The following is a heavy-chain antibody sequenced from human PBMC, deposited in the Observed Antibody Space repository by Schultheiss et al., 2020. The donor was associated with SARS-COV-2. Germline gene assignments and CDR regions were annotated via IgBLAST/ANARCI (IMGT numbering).Heavy chain of an antibody. Sequence: GGSLRLSCAASGFTVSSNYMSWVRQAPGKGLEWVSAISGSGGSTYYADSVKGRFTISRDNAKNTLYLQMNSLRAEDTAVYYCARDKNWAFDYWGQGILVTVSS. CDR1: GFTVSSNY. V-gene: IGHV3-23*01. J-gene: IGHJ4*02. D-gene: IGHD3-16*01. CDR3: ARDKNWAFDY. CDR2: ISGSGGST.